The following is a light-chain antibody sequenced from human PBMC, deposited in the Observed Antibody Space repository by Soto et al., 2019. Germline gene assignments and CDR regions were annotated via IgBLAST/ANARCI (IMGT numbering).Light chain of an antibody. CDR1: QSISNY. Sequence: DMEMTQSPSSLSASVGDRVTITCRASQSISNYLNWYQHKPGKVPKLLIYAASSLQSGVPTRFSGSGSGTEFTLTINSLQPEDFATYYCQQSYDTPLTFGGGTKIEIK. J-gene: IGKJ4*01. CDR3: QQSYDTPLT. V-gene: IGKV1-39*01. CDR2: AAS.